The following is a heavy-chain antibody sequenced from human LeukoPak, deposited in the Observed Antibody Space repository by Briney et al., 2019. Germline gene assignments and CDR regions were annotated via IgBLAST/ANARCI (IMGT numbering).Heavy chain of an antibody. J-gene: IGHJ4*02. CDR2: TRNKANSYTT. CDR1: GFTFSDHY. Sequence: GGSLRLSCAASGFTFSDHYMDWVRQAAGKGLEWVGRTRNKANSYTTEYAASVKGRFTISRDDSKNSLYLQMNSLKTEDTAVYYCARVNYYDSSGYPLDYWGQGTLVTVSS. D-gene: IGHD3-22*01. V-gene: IGHV3-72*01. CDR3: ARVNYYDSSGYPLDY.